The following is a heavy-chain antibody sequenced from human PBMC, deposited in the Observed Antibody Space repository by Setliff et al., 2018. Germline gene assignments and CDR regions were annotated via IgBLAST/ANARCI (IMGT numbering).Heavy chain of an antibody. Sequence: SETLSLTCTVSGGSISSSSYYWGWIRQSPGKGLEWIGSIYYSGSTYYNPSLKSRVTISVDTSKNQFSLKLSSVTAADAAVYYCASVVEDYYDSSGYFLPSYYFDYWGQGTLVTVSS. CDR1: GGSISSSSYY. J-gene: IGHJ4*02. D-gene: IGHD3-22*01. CDR3: ASVVEDYYDSSGYFLPSYYFDY. CDR2: IYYSGST. V-gene: IGHV4-39*07.